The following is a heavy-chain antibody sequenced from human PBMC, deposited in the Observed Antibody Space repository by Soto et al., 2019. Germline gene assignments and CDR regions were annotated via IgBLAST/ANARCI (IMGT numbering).Heavy chain of an antibody. CDR1: GGSVSNSIFY. V-gene: IGHV4-39*01. J-gene: IGHJ4*02. D-gene: IGHD1-26*01. CDR2: IYYSGSP. Sequence: SETLSLTCTSSGGSVSNSIFYWVWLRQPPGKGLEWIGSIYYSGSPYYVDSVKGRFTISRDNSKNTLYLQVNSLRADDTAVYYCAKYKVATTYFDYWGQGTLVTVSS. CDR3: AKYKVATTYFDY.